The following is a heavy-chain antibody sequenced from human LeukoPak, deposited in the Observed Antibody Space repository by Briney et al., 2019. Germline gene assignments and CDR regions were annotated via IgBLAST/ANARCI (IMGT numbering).Heavy chain of an antibody. D-gene: IGHD6-6*01. Sequence: GASVKVSCKASGGTFSSYAISWVRQAPGQGLEWMGGIIPIFGTANYAQKFQGRVTITADKSTSTAYMELSSLRSEDTAVYYCARAIAARHWFDPWGQGTLVTVSS. J-gene: IGHJ5*02. CDR2: IIPIFGTA. CDR3: ARAIAARHWFDP. V-gene: IGHV1-69*06. CDR1: GGTFSSYA.